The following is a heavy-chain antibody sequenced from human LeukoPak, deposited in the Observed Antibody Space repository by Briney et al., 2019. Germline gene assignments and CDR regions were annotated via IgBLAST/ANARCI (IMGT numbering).Heavy chain of an antibody. Sequence: ASVKVSCKASGYTFTSYGISWVRQAPGQGLEGMGWISAYNGNTNYAQKLQGGVTMTTDTSTSTAYMELRSLRSDDTAVYYCARRSSYYDSSGHVHAFDIWGQGTMVTVSS. D-gene: IGHD3-22*01. V-gene: IGHV1-18*01. CDR1: GYTFTSYG. CDR3: ARRSSYYDSSGHVHAFDI. J-gene: IGHJ3*02. CDR2: ISAYNGNT.